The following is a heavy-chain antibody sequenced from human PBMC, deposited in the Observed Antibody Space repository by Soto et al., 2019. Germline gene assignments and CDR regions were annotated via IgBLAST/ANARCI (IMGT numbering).Heavy chain of an antibody. CDR1: GGSISSYY. J-gene: IGHJ4*02. V-gene: IGHV4-59*01. D-gene: IGHD3-10*01. CDR2: IYYSGST. CDR3: AKDGSFTLWFGELVGSYFDY. Sequence: SETLSLTCTVSGGSISSYYWSWIRQPPGKGLEWIGYIYYSGSTNYNPSLKSRVTISVDTSKNQFSLKLSSVTAEDTAVYYCAKDGSFTLWFGELVGSYFDYWGQGTLVTVSS.